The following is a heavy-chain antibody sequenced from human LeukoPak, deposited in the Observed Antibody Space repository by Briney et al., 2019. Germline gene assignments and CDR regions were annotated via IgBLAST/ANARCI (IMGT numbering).Heavy chain of an antibody. J-gene: IGHJ6*02. CDR2: INRDGRST. V-gene: IGHV3-74*01. D-gene: IGHD2-8*01. CDR3: ANALPDYYRMDV. CDR1: GVTFSSYL. Sequence: GGSLRLSCVASGVTFSSYLMHWVRQVPGKGLVWVSRINRDGRSTSYADSVKGRFTISRDNAKNTMYLQMNSLRVEDTAVYYCANALPDYYRMDVWGQGTTVTVPS.